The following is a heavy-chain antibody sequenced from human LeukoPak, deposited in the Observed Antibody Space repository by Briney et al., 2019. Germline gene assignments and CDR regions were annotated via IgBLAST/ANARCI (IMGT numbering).Heavy chain of an antibody. Sequence: SVKVSCKASGGTFSSYAISWVRQAPGQGLEWMGGIIPIFGTANYAQKFQGRVTITADESTSTAYMELRSLRSEDTAVYYCARIWTDCSSTSCYTPYFDYWGQGTLVTVSS. V-gene: IGHV1-69*01. CDR3: ARIWTDCSSTSCYTPYFDY. J-gene: IGHJ4*02. CDR1: GGTFSSYA. D-gene: IGHD2-2*02. CDR2: IIPIFGTA.